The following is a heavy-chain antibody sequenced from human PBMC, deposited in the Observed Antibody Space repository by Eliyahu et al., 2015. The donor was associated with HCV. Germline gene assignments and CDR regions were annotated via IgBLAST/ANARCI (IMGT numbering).Heavy chain of an antibody. CDR1: GFXFXXYW. D-gene: IGHD2-15*01. J-gene: IGHJ1*01. Sequence: EVQLVESGGGLVQPGGSLRLSCAASGFXFXXYWMGWVRQAPGRGLEWVANMNQDGSDKYYLDSVKGRFTISRDNAENLLYLQMSSLRAEDTAVYYCAREFGFCSGGRCPPEWFHHWGQGTQVTVSS. V-gene: IGHV3-7*01. CDR3: AREFGFCSGGRCPPEWFHH. CDR2: MNQDGSDK.